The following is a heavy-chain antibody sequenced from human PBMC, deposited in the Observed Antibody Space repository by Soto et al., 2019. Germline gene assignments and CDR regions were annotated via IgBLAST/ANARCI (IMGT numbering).Heavy chain of an antibody. V-gene: IGHV4-59*08. CDR1: GGSISSYY. CDR2: IYYSGST. Sequence: SETLSLTCTVSGGSISSYYWSWTRQPPGKGLEWIGYIYYSGSTNYNPSLKSRVTISVDTSKNQFSLKLSSVTAADTAVYYCARHRYSSSWYGSSAFDIWGQGTMVTVSS. D-gene: IGHD6-13*01. J-gene: IGHJ3*02. CDR3: ARHRYSSSWYGSSAFDI.